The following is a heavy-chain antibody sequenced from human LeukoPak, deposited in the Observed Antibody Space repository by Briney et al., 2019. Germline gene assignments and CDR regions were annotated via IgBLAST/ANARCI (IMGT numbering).Heavy chain of an antibody. V-gene: IGHV3-23*01. Sequence: PGGSLRLSCAASGFTFGSYAMSWVRQAPGKGLEWVSAISGSGGSTYYAVSVKGRFTISRDNSKNTLYLQMNSLRAEDTAVYYCVYYDFWSGPLWGQGTLVTVSS. CDR2: ISGSGGST. D-gene: IGHD3-3*01. CDR1: GFTFGSYA. J-gene: IGHJ4*02. CDR3: VYYDFWSGPL.